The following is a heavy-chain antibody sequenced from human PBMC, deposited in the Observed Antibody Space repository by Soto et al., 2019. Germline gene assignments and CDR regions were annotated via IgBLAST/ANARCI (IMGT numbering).Heavy chain of an antibody. CDR3: ARDSWFGESDYYYGMDV. Sequence: GGSLRLSCAASGFTFSSYSMNWVRQAPGKGLEWVSSISSSSSYIYYADSVKGRFTISRDNAKNSLYLQMNSLRAEDTAVYYCARDSWFGESDYYYGMDVWGQGTTVTVSS. J-gene: IGHJ6*02. CDR2: ISSSSSYI. CDR1: GFTFSSYS. V-gene: IGHV3-21*01. D-gene: IGHD3-10*01.